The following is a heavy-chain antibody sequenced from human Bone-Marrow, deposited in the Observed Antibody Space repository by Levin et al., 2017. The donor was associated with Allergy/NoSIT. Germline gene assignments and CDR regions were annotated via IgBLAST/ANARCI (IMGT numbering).Heavy chain of an antibody. Sequence: SETLSLTCAVSGASFTGHYWSWIRQPPGKGLEWIGKINHSGSTYYSSSLKSRLTMSVDTSKNQFSLELTSVTAADTAVYFCARQTVAGKSYLRSYYSHLDVWGTGTTVTVSS. V-gene: IGHV4-34*01. CDR2: INHSGST. CDR3: ARQTVAGKSYLRSYYSHLDV. CDR1: GASFTGHY. D-gene: IGHD1-26*01. J-gene: IGHJ6*04.